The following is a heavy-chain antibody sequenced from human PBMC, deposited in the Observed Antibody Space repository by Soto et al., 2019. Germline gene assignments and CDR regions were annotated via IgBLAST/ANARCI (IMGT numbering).Heavy chain of an antibody. CDR3: ARDHPTNWGLLVADAFDI. Sequence: ASVKVSCKASGYTFTSYGISWVRQAPGQGLEWMGWISAYNGNTNYAQKLQGRVTMTTDTSTSTAYMELRSLRSDDTAVYYCARDHPTNWGLLVADAFDIWGQGTMVTVSS. V-gene: IGHV1-18*01. CDR2: ISAYNGNT. D-gene: IGHD7-27*01. CDR1: GYTFTSYG. J-gene: IGHJ3*02.